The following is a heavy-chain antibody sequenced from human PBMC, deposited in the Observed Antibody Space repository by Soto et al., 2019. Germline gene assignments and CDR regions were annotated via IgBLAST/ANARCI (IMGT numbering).Heavy chain of an antibody. Sequence: QVQLVQSGGEVKRPGASVKVSCKTSGYTFSNYGITWVRQAPGQPLEWLGWISLYSDGTNYAQKFPGRIFMTPDTSTATAYMELRSLRSDDTAVYYLARVVPGAGALVGPWGQGTLVNVSS. CDR1: GYTFSNYG. CDR3: ARVVPGAGALVGP. J-gene: IGHJ5*02. CDR2: ISLYSDGT. D-gene: IGHD2-8*01. V-gene: IGHV1-18*01.